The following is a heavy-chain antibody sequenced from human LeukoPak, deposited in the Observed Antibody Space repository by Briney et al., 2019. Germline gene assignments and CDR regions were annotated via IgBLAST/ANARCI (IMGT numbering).Heavy chain of an antibody. D-gene: IGHD4-17*01. CDR1: GFTFSSYG. CDR2: ISYDGSNK. Sequence: GALILSCAASGFTFSSYGMHRVRQAPGKGLEWVAVISYDGSNKYYADSVKGRFTISRDNSKNTLYLQMNSLRAEDTAVYYCAKDVSWATVTIHDAFDIWGQGTMVTVSS. CDR3: AKDVSWATVTIHDAFDI. J-gene: IGHJ3*02. V-gene: IGHV3-30*18.